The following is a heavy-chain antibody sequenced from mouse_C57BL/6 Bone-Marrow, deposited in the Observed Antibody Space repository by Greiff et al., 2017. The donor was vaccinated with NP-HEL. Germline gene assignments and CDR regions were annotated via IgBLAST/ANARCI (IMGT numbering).Heavy chain of an antibody. CDR2: INYDGSST. Sequence: EVKLLESEGGLVQPGSSMKLSCTASGFTFSDYYMAWVRQVPEKGLEWVANINYDGSSTYYLDSLKSRFIISRDNAKNILYLQMSSLKSEDTATYYCARGDWDYFDYWGQGTTLTVSS. CDR3: ARGDWDYFDY. J-gene: IGHJ2*01. V-gene: IGHV5-16*01. D-gene: IGHD4-1*01. CDR1: GFTFSDYY.